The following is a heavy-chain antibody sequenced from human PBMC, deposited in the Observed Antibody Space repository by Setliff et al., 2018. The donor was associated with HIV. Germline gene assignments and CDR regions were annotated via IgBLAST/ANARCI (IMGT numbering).Heavy chain of an antibody. CDR2: IIPIFGTS. CDR1: GGTLSSYA. CDR3: ARGDPFGDYGDYDYYSYTMDV. J-gene: IGHJ6*02. Sequence: GASVKVSCKASGGTLSSYAISWVRQAPGQGLEWMGGIIPIFGTSNFAQKFQGRVTITADESTGTAYMELSRLTSGDTAVYYRARGDPFGDYGDYDYYSYTMDVWGQGTAVTVSS. V-gene: IGHV1-69*13. D-gene: IGHD4-17*01.